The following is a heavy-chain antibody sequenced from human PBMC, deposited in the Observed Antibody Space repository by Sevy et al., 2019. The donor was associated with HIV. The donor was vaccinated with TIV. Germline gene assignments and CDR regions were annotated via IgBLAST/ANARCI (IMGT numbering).Heavy chain of an antibody. CDR1: GFMFSNYG. CDR3: AKDLAGPGRRYFDY. V-gene: IGHV3-30*02. CDR2: IRYDGSDK. J-gene: IGHJ4*02. Sequence: GGSLRLSCAASGFMFSNYGMHWVRQVPGKGLEWVTFIRYDGSDKYYAASVKGRFTISRDDSKNTLYLQMDGLRAEDTAFYCCAKDLAGPGRRYFDYWGQGTLVTVSS. D-gene: IGHD6-13*01.